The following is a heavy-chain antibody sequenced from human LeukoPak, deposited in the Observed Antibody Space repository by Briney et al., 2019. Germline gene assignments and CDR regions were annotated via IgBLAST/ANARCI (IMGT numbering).Heavy chain of an antibody. CDR3: TRDQMNY. CDR2: IFSNGDT. J-gene: IGHJ4*02. CDR1: EFTVSRNY. Sequence: PGGSLRLSCTASEFTVSRNYMLWVRQAPGKGLEWVSLIFSNGDTHCADSVKGRFTISRDTSKNTVSLQMNSLRGEDTAMYYCTRDQMNYWGQGTLVTVSS. D-gene: IGHD5-24*01. V-gene: IGHV3-53*01.